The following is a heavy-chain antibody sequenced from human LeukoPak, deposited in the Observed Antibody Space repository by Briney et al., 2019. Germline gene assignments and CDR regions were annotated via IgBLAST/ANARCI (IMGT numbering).Heavy chain of an antibody. Sequence: GESLKISCXGSGYSFTGYWIGWVRQMPGKGLEWMGIIYPGDSDTRYSPSFQGQVTISADKSISTAYLQWSSLKASDTAMYYCARQPSYYYDSSGYYLFGAFDIWGQGTMVTVSS. J-gene: IGHJ3*02. V-gene: IGHV5-51*01. D-gene: IGHD3-22*01. CDR2: IYPGDSDT. CDR1: GYSFTGYW. CDR3: ARQPSYYYDSSGYYLFGAFDI.